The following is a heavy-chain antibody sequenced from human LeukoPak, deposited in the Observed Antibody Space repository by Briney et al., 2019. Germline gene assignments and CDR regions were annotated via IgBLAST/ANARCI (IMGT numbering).Heavy chain of an antibody. V-gene: IGHV1-69*04. CDR3: ARVGGYYYFDY. CDR1: GGTFSSYA. D-gene: IGHD3-22*01. J-gene: IGHJ4*02. CDR2: IIPILGIA. Sequence: SVKVSCKASGGTFSSYAISWVRQAPGQGLEWMGRIIPILGIANYAQKFQGRVTITADKSTSTAYMELSSLRSQDTAVYYCARVGGYYYFDYWGQGTLVTVSS.